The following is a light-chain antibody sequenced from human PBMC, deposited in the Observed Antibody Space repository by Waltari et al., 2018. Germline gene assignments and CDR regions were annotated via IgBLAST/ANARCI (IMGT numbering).Light chain of an antibody. J-gene: IGKJ1*01. CDR3: QQHNSYQWT. CDR2: AAS. CDR1: QGISNY. Sequence: IQLTQSPSSLSASVGDRAPIPYRASQGISNYLPWYQQKPGKAPQPLIYAASTLHSGVPSRFSGSGSGTDFALTISSLQPEDFATYDCQQHNSYQWTFGEGTKVEI. V-gene: IGKV1-9*01.